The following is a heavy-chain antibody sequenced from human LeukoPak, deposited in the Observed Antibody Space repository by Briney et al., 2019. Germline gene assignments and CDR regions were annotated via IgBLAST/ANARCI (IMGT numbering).Heavy chain of an antibody. Sequence: SETLSLTCAVSGYSISSGYYWGWIGQPPGKGLEWFGSIYHIGSTYYNPSLKSRVTISVDTSKNQFSLKLSSVTAADTAVYYCARQLTIFGVVSYYYYYMDVWGKGTTVTVSS. V-gene: IGHV4-38-2*01. D-gene: IGHD3-3*01. CDR1: GYSISSGYY. CDR2: IYHIGST. CDR3: ARQLTIFGVVSYYYYYMDV. J-gene: IGHJ6*03.